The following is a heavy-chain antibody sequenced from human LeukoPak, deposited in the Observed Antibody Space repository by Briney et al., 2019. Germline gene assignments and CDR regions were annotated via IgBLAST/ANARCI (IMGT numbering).Heavy chain of an antibody. J-gene: IGHJ6*02. CDR3: ARGGITMIVVVTIKNYYYGMDV. Sequence: GGSLRLSCAASGFTFSRYSMNWVHQAPGKGLEWVSSISSSSSYIYYTDSLKGRFTISRDNAKNSLYLQMNSLRAEDTAVYYCARGGITMIVVVTIKNYYYGMDVWGQGTTVTVSS. CDR2: ISSSSSYI. D-gene: IGHD3-22*01. CDR1: GFTFSRYS. V-gene: IGHV3-21*01.